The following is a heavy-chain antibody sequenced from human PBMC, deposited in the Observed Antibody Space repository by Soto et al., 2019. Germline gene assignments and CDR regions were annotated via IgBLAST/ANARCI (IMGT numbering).Heavy chain of an antibody. V-gene: IGHV5-51*01. Sequence: GESLKVSSKGSGDSFTSYWSRWVRQMPGKGLEWMGIIYPGDSDTRYSPSFQGQVTISVDKSISTAYLQWSSLKASDTAMYYCARRLLSSSSTYYYGMDVWGQGTTVTVSS. D-gene: IGHD6-6*01. CDR2: IYPGDSDT. CDR1: GDSFTSYW. J-gene: IGHJ6*02. CDR3: ARRLLSSSSTYYYGMDV.